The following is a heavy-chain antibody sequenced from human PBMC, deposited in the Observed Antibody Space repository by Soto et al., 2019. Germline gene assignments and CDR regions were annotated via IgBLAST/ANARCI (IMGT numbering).Heavy chain of an antibody. Sequence: QVQLVESGGGVVQPGRSLRLSCAASGFTFSSYGMHWVRQSPGKGLEWVAVIWYDGSNKYYADSVKGRFTISRDNSKNTLYLQMDSLRAEDTAVYYCARAYYDSSGYSAFDIWGQGTMVTVSS. V-gene: IGHV3-33*01. CDR3: ARAYYDSSGYSAFDI. D-gene: IGHD3-22*01. CDR1: GFTFSSYG. CDR2: IWYDGSNK. J-gene: IGHJ3*02.